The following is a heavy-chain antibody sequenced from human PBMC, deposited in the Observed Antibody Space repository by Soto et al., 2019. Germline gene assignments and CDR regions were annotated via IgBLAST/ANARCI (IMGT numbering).Heavy chain of an antibody. CDR3: AKDWVAAAEYYYGMDV. CDR1: GFTFSSYG. V-gene: IGHV3-30*18. Sequence: QVQLVESGGGVVQPGRSLRLSCAASGFTFSSYGMHWVRQAPGKGLEWVAVISYDGSNKYYADSVKGRFTISRDNSKNTLDLQMNSLRAEDTAVYYCAKDWVAAAEYYYGMDVWGQGTTVTVSS. D-gene: IGHD6-13*01. J-gene: IGHJ6*02. CDR2: ISYDGSNK.